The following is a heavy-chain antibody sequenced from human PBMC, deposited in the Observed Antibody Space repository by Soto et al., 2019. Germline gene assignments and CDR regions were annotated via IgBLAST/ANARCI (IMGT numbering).Heavy chain of an antibody. CDR1: GFTFSSYW. J-gene: IGHJ4*02. CDR3: TRDIGGKGAY. D-gene: IGHD3-10*01. CDR2: IDEYGSTI. V-gene: IGHV3-74*01. Sequence: PGGSLRLSCAASGFTFSSYWMHWVRQVPGKGLLCVSRIDEYGSTINYADSVKGRFTISRDNARNTLYLEMNSLRAEDTALYYCTRDIGGKGAYWGPGTLVTVYS.